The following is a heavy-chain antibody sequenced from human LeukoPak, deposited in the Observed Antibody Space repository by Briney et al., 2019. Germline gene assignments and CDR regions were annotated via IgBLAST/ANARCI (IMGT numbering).Heavy chain of an antibody. CDR3: ARPYGAAGLD. V-gene: IGHV3-21*01. CDR1: GLTFSSST. J-gene: IGHJ4*02. Sequence: GGSLRLSCAASGLTFSSSTMNWVRQSPGKGLQWVSSISSSSTYIYYADSVKGRFIISRDNAKNSLYLQMNSLRAEDTAVFYCARPYGAAGLDWGQGTLVTVSS. D-gene: IGHD4-17*01. CDR2: ISSSSTYI.